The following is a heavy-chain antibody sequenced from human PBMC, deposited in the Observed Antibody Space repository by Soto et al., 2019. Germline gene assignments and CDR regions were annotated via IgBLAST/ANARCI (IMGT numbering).Heavy chain of an antibody. J-gene: IGHJ4*02. Sequence: LSLTCTVSGGSISSSSYYWGWIRQPPGKGLEWIGSIYYSGSTYYNPSLKSRVTISVDTSKNQFSLKLSSVTAADTAVYYCARLIMVRGGHIDYWGQGTLVTVSS. D-gene: IGHD3-10*01. V-gene: IGHV4-39*01. CDR3: ARLIMVRGGHIDY. CDR1: GGSISSSSYY. CDR2: IYYSGST.